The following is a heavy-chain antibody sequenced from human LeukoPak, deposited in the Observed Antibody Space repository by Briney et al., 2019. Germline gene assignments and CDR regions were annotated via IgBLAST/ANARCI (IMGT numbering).Heavy chain of an antibody. V-gene: IGHV4-30-2*01. CDR3: ARDAGCSTTSCSPLYNWFDP. Sequence: SETLSLTCTVSGGSISSGGYYWSWIRQPPGKGLEWIGYIYHSGSTYYNPSLKSRVTISVDRSKNQFSLKLSSVTAADTAVYYCARDAGCSTTSCSPLYNWFDPWGQGTLVTVSS. D-gene: IGHD2-2*01. CDR2: IYHSGST. CDR1: GGSISSGGYY. J-gene: IGHJ5*02.